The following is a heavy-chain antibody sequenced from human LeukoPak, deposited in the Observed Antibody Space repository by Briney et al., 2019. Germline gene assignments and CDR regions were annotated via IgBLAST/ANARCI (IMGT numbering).Heavy chain of an antibody. J-gene: IGHJ4*02. D-gene: IGHD6-19*01. CDR3: AKDARSGWNFDY. Sequence: GGSLRLSCVASGFTFSSYAMGWVRQAPGKGLEWVSATIASGGNTYYADSVKGRFTISRDNSKNTLYLQMNSLRAEDTAVYYCAKDARSGWNFDYWGQGTPVTVSS. CDR2: TIASGGNT. CDR1: GFTFSSYA. V-gene: IGHV3-23*01.